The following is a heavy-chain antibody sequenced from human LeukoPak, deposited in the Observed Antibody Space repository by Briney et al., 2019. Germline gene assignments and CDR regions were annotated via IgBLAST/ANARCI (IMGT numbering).Heavy chain of an antibody. CDR1: GITLSNYG. J-gene: IGHJ4*02. CDR3: AKRGVVIRVILVGFHKEAYYFDS. CDR2: ISGSGGGT. Sequence: GGSLRLSCAVSGITLSNYGMSWVRQAPGKGLEWVAGISGSGGGTKYADSVKGRFTISRDNPKNTLYPQMNSLRAEDTAMYFCAKRGVVIRVILVGFHKEAYYFDSWGQGALVTVSS. V-gene: IGHV3-23*01. D-gene: IGHD3-22*01.